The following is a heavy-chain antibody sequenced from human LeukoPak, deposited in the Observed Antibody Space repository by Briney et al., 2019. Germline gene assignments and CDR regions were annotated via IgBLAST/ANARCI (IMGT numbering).Heavy chain of an antibody. J-gene: IGHJ3*02. CDR1: GGSISSSNW. V-gene: IGHV4-4*02. D-gene: IGHD1-26*01. CDR3: ASPLDGGSHCWGSAFDI. CDR2: IYHSGST. Sequence: SETLSLTCAVSGGSISSSNWWSWVRQPPGKGLEWIGEIYHSGSTNYNPSLKSRVTISVDKSKNQFSLKLSSVTAADTAVYYCASPLDGGSHCWGSAFDIWGQGTMVTVSS.